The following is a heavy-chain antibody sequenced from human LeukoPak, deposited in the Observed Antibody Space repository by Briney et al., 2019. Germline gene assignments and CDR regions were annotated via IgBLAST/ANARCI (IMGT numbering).Heavy chain of an antibody. J-gene: IGHJ6*02. D-gene: IGHD3-22*01. CDR1: GGSISSGGYY. Sequence: SETLSLTCTVSGGSISSGGYYWSWIRQHPGKGLEWFGYIYYSGSTYYNPSLKSRVTISVDTSKNQFSLKLSSVTAADTAVYYCARGRGLKAPYYYGMDVWGQGTTVTVSS. V-gene: IGHV4-31*03. CDR2: IYYSGST. CDR3: ARGRGLKAPYYYGMDV.